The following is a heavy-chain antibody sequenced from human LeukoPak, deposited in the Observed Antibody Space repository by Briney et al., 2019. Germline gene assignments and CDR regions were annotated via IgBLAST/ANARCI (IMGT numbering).Heavy chain of an antibody. V-gene: IGHV3-23*01. CDR1: GFTFSSYA. Sequence: GGSLRLSCAASGFTFSSYAMSWVRQAPGKGLKWVSAISGSGGSTYYANSVKGRFTISRDNSKNTLYLQMNSLRAEDTAVYYCAKDNYDFWSGYKLPYNWFDPWGQGTLVTVSS. D-gene: IGHD3-3*01. CDR3: AKDNYDFWSGYKLPYNWFDP. CDR2: ISGSGGST. J-gene: IGHJ5*02.